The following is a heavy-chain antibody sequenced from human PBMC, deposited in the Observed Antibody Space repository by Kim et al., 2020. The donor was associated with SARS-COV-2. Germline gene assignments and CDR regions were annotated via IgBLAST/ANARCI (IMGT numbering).Heavy chain of an antibody. J-gene: IGHJ5*02. Sequence: ASVKVSCKASGYTFTSYGISWVRQAPGQGLEWMGWINAYNGNTNYAQKLQGRVTMTTDTSTSTAYMELRSLRSDDTAVYYCARSKPSGYSSSWYSNGFDPWGHGTMVTVSS. CDR3: ARSKPSGYSSSWYSNGFDP. V-gene: IGHV1-18*01. CDR1: GYTFTSYG. CDR2: INAYNGNT. D-gene: IGHD6-13*01.